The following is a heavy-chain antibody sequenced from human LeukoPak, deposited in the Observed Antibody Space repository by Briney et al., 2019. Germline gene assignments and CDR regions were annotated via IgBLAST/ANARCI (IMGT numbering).Heavy chain of an antibody. Sequence: PSETLSLTCAVYGGSFSGYYWSWIRQPPGKGLEWIGEINHSGSTNYNPSLKSRVTISVDTSKNQFSLKLSSVTAADTAVYYCARGLRFLEWPYYFDYWGQGTLVTVSS. V-gene: IGHV4-34*01. CDR2: INHSGST. J-gene: IGHJ4*02. CDR1: GGSFSGYY. D-gene: IGHD3-3*01. CDR3: ARGLRFLEWPYYFDY.